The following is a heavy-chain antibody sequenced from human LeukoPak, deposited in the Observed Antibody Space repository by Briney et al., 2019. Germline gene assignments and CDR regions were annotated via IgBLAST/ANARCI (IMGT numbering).Heavy chain of an antibody. CDR1: GGSFSGYY. V-gene: IGHV4-34*01. J-gene: IGHJ4*02. D-gene: IGHD6-13*01. CDR3: ARGRPGGSRSFDY. Sequence: SETLSLTCAVYGGSFSGYYWSWIRQPPGKGLEWIGEINHSGSTNYNPSLKSRVTISVDTSKNQFSLKLSTVTAADTAVYYCARGRPGGSRSFDYWGQGTLVTVSS. CDR2: INHSGST.